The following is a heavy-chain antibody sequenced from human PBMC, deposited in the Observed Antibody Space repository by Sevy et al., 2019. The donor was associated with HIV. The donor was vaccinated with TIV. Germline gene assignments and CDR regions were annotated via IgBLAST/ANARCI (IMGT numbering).Heavy chain of an antibody. CDR2: ISAYNGNT. D-gene: IGHD3-3*01. V-gene: IGHV1-18*01. J-gene: IGHJ3*02. Sequence: ASVKVSCKASGYTFTSYGISWVRQAPGQGLEWMGWISAYNGNTNNAQKLQGRVTMTTDTSTRPAYMELRSLRSDDPAVYHGARVGPSDFWRGYALTGAFDIWGQGTMVTVSS. CDR3: ARVGPSDFWRGYALTGAFDI. CDR1: GYTFTSYG.